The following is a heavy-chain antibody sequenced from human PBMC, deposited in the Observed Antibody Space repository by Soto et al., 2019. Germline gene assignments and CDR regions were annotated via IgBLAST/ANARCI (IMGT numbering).Heavy chain of an antibody. CDR3: ARWDCSSTSCYSDYYYGMDV. Sequence: GGSPRLSCAASGFTFSSYWMSWVRQAPGKGLEWVANIKQDGSEKYYVDSVKGRFTISRDNAKNSLYLQMNSLRAEDTAVYYCARWDCSSTSCYSDYYYGMDVWGQGTTVTVSS. CDR2: IKQDGSEK. J-gene: IGHJ6*02. D-gene: IGHD2-2*02. CDR1: GFTFSSYW. V-gene: IGHV3-7*01.